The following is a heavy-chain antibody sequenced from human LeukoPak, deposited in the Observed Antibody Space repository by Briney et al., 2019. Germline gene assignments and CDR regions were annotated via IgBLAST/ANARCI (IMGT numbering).Heavy chain of an antibody. D-gene: IGHD1-26*01. CDR1: GYTFTSYD. J-gene: IGHJ4*02. V-gene: IGHV1-8*01. CDR3: ARAEASRSSGKILGY. CDR2: MNPNSGNT. Sequence: ASVKVSCKASGYTFTSYDINWVRQATGQGPEWMGWMNPNSGNTGYAEKFQGRVTMTRNTSISTAYMELSSLTSEDTAVYYWARAEASRSSGKILGYWGQGTLVTVSS.